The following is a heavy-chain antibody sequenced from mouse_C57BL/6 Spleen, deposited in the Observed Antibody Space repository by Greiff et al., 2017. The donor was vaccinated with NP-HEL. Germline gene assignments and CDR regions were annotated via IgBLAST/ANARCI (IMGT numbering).Heavy chain of an antibody. V-gene: IGHV1-26*01. D-gene: IGHD1-1*01. CDR2: INPNNGGT. J-gene: IGHJ4*01. CDR1: GYTFTDYY. Sequence: VQLQQSGPELVKPGASVKISCKASGYTFTDYYMNWVKQSHGKSLEWIGDINPNNGGTSYNQKFKGKATLTVDKSSSTAYMELRSLTSEDSAVYYCARSYYYGSSEGDYWGQGTSVTVSS. CDR3: ARSYYYGSSEGDY.